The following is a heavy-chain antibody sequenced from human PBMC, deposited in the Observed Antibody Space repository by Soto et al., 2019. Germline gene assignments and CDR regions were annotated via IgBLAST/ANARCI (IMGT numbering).Heavy chain of an antibody. CDR1: GGSISSGGYY. J-gene: IGHJ4*02. Sequence: SETLSLTCTVSGGSISSGGYYWSWIRQHPGKGLEWIGYIYYSGSTYYNPSLKSRVTISVDTSKNQFSLKLSSVTAADTAVYYCARFWVISWCGGERPYYIDYRGQGTLVNVSS. D-gene: IGHD6-13*01. CDR3: ARFWVISWCGGERPYYIDY. V-gene: IGHV4-31*03. CDR2: IYYSGST.